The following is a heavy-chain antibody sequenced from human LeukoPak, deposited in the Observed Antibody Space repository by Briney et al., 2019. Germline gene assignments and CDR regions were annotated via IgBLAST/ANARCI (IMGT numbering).Heavy chain of an antibody. Sequence: SETLSLTCTVSGGSISSYYWSWIRQPPGKGLEWIGYIYYSGSTNYNPSLKSRVTISVDTSKKQFSLKLSSVTVADTAVYYCARSSGIVVVPAAYYDYWGQGTLVTVSS. V-gene: IGHV4-59*01. CDR1: GGSISSYY. D-gene: IGHD2-2*01. J-gene: IGHJ4*02. CDR2: IYYSGST. CDR3: ARSSGIVVVPAAYYDY.